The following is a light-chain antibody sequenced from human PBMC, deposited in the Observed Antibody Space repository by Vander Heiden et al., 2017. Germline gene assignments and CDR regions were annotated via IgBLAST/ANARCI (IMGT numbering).Light chain of an antibody. CDR2: STN. CDR3: VLYMGSGISV. CDR1: SGSVSTSYY. V-gene: IGLV8-61*01. Sequence: QTVVTQEPSFSVSPAGPVTLTCGLSSGSVSTSYYPSWYQQTPGQAPRTLIYSTNTRSSGVPDRFSGSILGNKAALTITGAQADDESDYYCVLYMGSGISVFGGGTQLTVL. J-gene: IGLJ7*01.